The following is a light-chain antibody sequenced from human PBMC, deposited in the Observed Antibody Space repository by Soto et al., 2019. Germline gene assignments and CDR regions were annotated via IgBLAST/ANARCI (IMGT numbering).Light chain of an antibody. CDR2: SNN. CDR3: ATCDDSLNGL. Sequence: QSVLTQPPSASGTPGQRVTISCSGSRSNIGSKTVIWYQQLPGTAPKLLIYSNNQRPSGVPDRFSGSKSGTSASLSISGLQSEDEAYYYCATCDDSLNGLFGTGTKLTVL. CDR1: RSNIGSKT. V-gene: IGLV1-44*01. J-gene: IGLJ1*01.